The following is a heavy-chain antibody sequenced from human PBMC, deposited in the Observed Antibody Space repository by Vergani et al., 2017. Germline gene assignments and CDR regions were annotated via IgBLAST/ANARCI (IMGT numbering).Heavy chain of an antibody. CDR2: INHSGST. CDR3: ARVPPSQNRSAYNWFDP. CDR1: GGSVSSGSYY. D-gene: IGHD6-25*01. J-gene: IGHJ5*02. V-gene: IGHV4-61*01. Sequence: QVQLQESGPGLVKPSETLSLTCTVSGGSVSSGSYYWSWIRQPPGKGLEWIGEINHSGSTNYNPSLKSRVTISVDTSKNQFSLKLSSVTAADTAVYYCARVPPSQNRSAYNWFDPWGQGTLVTVSS.